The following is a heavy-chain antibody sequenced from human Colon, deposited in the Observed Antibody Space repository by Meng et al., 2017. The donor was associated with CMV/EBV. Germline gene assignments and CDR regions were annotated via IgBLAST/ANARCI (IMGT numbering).Heavy chain of an antibody. CDR3: ARDPPTGYGMDV. Sequence: ASVKVSCKASGYTFTSYYMHWVRQAPGQGLEWMGIINPSGGSTSYAQKFQGRVTMTRDTSTSTVYMELSSLRSEDTAVYYYARDPPTGYGMDVWGQGTTVTVSS. D-gene: IGHD1-14*01. CDR1: GYTFTSYY. V-gene: IGHV1-46*01. CDR2: INPSGGST. J-gene: IGHJ6*02.